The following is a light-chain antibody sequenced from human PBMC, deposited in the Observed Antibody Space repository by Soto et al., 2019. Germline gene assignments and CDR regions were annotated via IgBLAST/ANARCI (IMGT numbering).Light chain of an antibody. V-gene: IGKV1D-12*01. CDR1: QGMGKW. Sequence: DIQVTQFPSSVFASVGDRGTLTCRASQGMGKWLAWYQQKPGKAHELLIYSASTLQSGVPSRFGGSGSGTDFTLTISSLQPQDFATYFCQQCDSFPRTFGGGTKVDIK. CDR3: QQCDSFPRT. CDR2: SAS. J-gene: IGKJ4*01.